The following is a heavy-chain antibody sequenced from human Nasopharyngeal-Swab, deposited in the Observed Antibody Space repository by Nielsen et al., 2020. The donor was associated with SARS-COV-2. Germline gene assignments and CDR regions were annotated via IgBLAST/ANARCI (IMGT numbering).Heavy chain of an antibody. D-gene: IGHD6-19*01. J-gene: IGHJ4*02. CDR2: IDWDDDK. CDR3: ARTPNGALAGPGAFSCDY. Sequence: SGPTLVKPTQTLTLTYTFSGFSLTTSGMCVSWIRLAPGKAPEWLARIDWDDDKSYATALGSRPTISKDTSKNQVVLTMANMEPVDTATYFCARTPNGALAGPGAFSCDYWGQGSLVTVSS. CDR1: GFSLTTSGMC. V-gene: IGHV2-70*11.